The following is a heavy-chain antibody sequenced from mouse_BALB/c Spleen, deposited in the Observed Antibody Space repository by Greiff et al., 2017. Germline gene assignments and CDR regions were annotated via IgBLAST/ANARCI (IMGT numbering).Heavy chain of an antibody. CDR2: IDPYNGGT. D-gene: IGHD1-2*01. J-gene: IGHJ4*01. CDR1: GYAFTSYN. CDR3: ARVRLHAMDD. V-gene: IGHV1S135*01. Sequence: EVQLQQSGPELVKPGASVKVSCKASGYAFTSYNMYWVKQSHGKSLERIGSIDPYNGGTSYNQKFKGKATLTVDNSSSTAYMHLNSLTSEDSAVYYCARVRLHAMDDWGQGTSGTVSS.